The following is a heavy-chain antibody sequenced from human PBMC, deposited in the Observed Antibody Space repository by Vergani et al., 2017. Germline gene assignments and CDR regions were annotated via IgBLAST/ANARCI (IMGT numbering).Heavy chain of an antibody. J-gene: IGHJ4*02. CDR2: INHSGST. CDR3: ARGAGVSYLAXFDY. Sequence: QVQLQQWGAGLLKPSETLSLTCAVYGGSFSGYYWSWIRQPPGKGLEWIGEINHSGSTNYNPSLKSRVTISVDTSKNQFSLKLSSVTAADTAVYYCARGAGVSYLAXFDYWGQGTLVTVSS. V-gene: IGHV4-34*01. CDR1: GGSFSGYY. D-gene: IGHD2-8*01.